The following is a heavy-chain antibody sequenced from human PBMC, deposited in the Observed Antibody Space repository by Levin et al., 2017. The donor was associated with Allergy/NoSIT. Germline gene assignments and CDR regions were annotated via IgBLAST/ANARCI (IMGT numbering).Heavy chain of an antibody. D-gene: IGHD6-19*01. CDR3: ARGAVAVRY. J-gene: IGHJ4*02. CDR2: ISSSSSYI. CDR1: GFTFSSYS. Sequence: GESLKISCAASGFTFSSYSMNWVRQAPGKGLEWVSSISSSSSYIYYADSVKGRFTISRDNAKNSLYLQMNSLRAEETAVYYCARGAVAVRYWGQGTLVTVSS. V-gene: IGHV3-21*01.